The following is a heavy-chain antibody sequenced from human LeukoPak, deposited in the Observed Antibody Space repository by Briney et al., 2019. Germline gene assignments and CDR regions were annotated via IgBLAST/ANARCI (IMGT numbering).Heavy chain of an antibody. J-gene: IGHJ4*02. CDR2: ISWNSGSI. CDR1: GFTFDDYA. D-gene: IGHD1-26*01. CDR3: AKDINAGGSRGRFDY. Sequence: GRSLRLSCAASGFTFDDYAMHWVRQAPGKGLEWVSGISWNSGSIGYADSVKGRFTISRDNAKNSLYLQMNSLRAEDTALNYCAKDINAGGSRGRFDYWGQGTLVTVSS. V-gene: IGHV3-9*01.